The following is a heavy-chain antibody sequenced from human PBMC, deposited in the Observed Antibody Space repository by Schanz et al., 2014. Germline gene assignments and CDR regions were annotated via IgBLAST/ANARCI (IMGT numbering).Heavy chain of an antibody. V-gene: IGHV3-7*03. J-gene: IGHJ4*02. CDR2: IRQDGSAK. D-gene: IGHD3-10*01. CDR1: GFSFVDAW. CDR3: ARDGFGGYLDS. Sequence: EVQVVESGGGLVQPGGSLRLSCAASGFSFVDAWLSWVRQTPGKRLEWVANIRQDGSAKFYVDSVNSRFAISRDNAENSVYLQMNSLRAEDTAVYYCARDGFGGYLDSWGQGTLVTVSS.